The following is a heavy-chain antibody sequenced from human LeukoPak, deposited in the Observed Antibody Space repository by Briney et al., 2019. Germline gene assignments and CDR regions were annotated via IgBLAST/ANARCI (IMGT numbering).Heavy chain of an antibody. CDR1: GGSISTSNYY. V-gene: IGHV4-39*07. D-gene: IGHD3-9*01. J-gene: IGHJ4*02. CDR2: IFYSGST. CDR3: ARASRTYYDILTGIDY. Sequence: SETLSLTCTVSGGSISTSNYYWGWIRQPPGKGLEWIGNIFYSGSTYYSPSVKSRVTISVDTSKNQFSLKLSSVTAADTAVYYCARASRTYYDILTGIDYWGQGTLVTVSS.